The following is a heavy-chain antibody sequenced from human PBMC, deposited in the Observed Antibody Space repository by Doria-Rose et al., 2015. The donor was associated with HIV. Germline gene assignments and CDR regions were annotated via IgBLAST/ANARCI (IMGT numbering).Heavy chain of an antibody. V-gene: IGHV2-26*01. CDR1: GFSLSNPRMG. CDR3: ARIGYSSGWYNY. Sequence: TLTLTCTVSGFSLSNPRMGVSRIRQPPGKALEWLAHIFSNDEKSYSTSLKSRLTIFKDTSKSQVVLNMTNMDPVDTATYYCARIGYSSGWYNYWGQGTLVTVSS. J-gene: IGHJ4*02. D-gene: IGHD6-19*01. CDR2: IFSNDEK.